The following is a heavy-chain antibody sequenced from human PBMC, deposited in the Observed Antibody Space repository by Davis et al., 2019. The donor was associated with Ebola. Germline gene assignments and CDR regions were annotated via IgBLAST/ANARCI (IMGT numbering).Heavy chain of an antibody. V-gene: IGHV3-23*01. CDR1: GFTFSSYA. Sequence: GESLKISCAASGFTFSSYAMSWVRQAPGKGLEWVSAISGSGGSTYYADSVKGRFTISRDNSKNTLYLQMNSLRAEDTAVYYCARGTYYDSSGFLYYYYGMDVWGKGTTVTVSS. D-gene: IGHD3-22*01. CDR3: ARGTYYDSSGFLYYYYGMDV. CDR2: ISGSGGST. J-gene: IGHJ6*04.